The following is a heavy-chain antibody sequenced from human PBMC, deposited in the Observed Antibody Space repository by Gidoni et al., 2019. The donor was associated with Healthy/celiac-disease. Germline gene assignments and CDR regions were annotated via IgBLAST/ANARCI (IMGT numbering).Heavy chain of an antibody. V-gene: IGHV3-9*01. Sequence: EVQLVESGGGLVQPGRSLRLSCAASGFTFADYAMHWVRQAPGKGLEWVSGISWNSGSIGYADSVKGRFTISRDNAKNSLYLQMNSLRAEDTALYYCAKDIAYYYGSGSYFDYWGQGTLVTVSS. CDR1: GFTFADYA. J-gene: IGHJ4*02. D-gene: IGHD3-10*01. CDR3: AKDIAYYYGSGSYFDY. CDR2: ISWNSGSI.